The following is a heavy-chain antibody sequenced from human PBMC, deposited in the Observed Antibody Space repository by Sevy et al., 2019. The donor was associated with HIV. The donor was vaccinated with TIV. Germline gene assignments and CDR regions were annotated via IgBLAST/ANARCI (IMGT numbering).Heavy chain of an antibody. CDR1: EFTFSSYS. V-gene: IGHV3-21*01. J-gene: IGHJ6*02. CDR2: ISRSSSYI. D-gene: IGHD2-21*01. Sequence: GGSLRLSCAASEFTFSSYSMNWVRQAPGKGLEWVSSISRSSSYIYYADSVKGRLTISRDNAKNSRFLQMNSLRAEDTAVYYCARDKSTTAYYGMDVWGQGTTVTVSS. CDR3: ARDKSTTAYYGMDV.